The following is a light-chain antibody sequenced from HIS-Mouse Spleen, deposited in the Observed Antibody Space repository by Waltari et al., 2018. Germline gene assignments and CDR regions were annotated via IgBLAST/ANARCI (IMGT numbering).Light chain of an antibody. Sequence: QSALTQPRSVSGSPGQSVTISCTGTSRDVGGYNYVSWYQQHPGKAPKLMIYDVSKRPSGVPDRFSGSKSGNTASLTISGLQAEDEADYYCCSYAGSLRVFGTGTKVTVL. CDR3: CSYAGSLRV. J-gene: IGLJ1*01. CDR2: DVS. CDR1: SRDVGGYNY. V-gene: IGLV2-11*01.